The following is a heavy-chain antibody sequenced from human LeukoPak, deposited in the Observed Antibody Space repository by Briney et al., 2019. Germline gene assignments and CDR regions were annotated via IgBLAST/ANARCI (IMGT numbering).Heavy chain of an antibody. D-gene: IGHD4-17*01. CDR2: ISYDGSNK. J-gene: IGHJ4*02. V-gene: IGHV3-30*03. CDR1: GFIFSSYG. Sequence: GGSLRLSCGASGFIFSSYGMHWVRQAPGKGLEWVAVISYDGSNKYYADSVKGRFTISRDNSKNTLYLQMNSLRAEDTAVYFCARDWRRFEWDYGDPLDYWGQGTLVTVSS. CDR3: ARDWRRFEWDYGDPLDY.